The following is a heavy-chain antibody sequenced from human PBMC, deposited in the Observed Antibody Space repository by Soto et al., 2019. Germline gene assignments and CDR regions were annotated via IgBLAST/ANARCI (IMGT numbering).Heavy chain of an antibody. CDR2: VYYSGST. V-gene: IGHV4-59*01. J-gene: IGHJ3*02. CDR1: GGSISSYY. CDR3: AREGYSSSWSAWGAFDI. D-gene: IGHD6-13*01. Sequence: QVQLQESGPGLVKPSETLSLTCTVSGGSISSYYWSWIRQPPGKGLEWIGYVYYSGSTNYNPTPKSRVTISVDTSKNQFSLTLRSVTAADTAVYYCAREGYSSSWSAWGAFDIWGQGTMVTVSS.